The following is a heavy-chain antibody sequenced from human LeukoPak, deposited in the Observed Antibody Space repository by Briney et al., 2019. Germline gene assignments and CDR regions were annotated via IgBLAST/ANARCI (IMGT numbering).Heavy chain of an antibody. V-gene: IGHV3-53*01. CDR3: ARDSTYGGNHPHFDY. CDR2: IYSGGST. D-gene: IGHD4-23*01. Sequence: GGSLRLSCAASGFTVSSNYMSWVRQAPGKGLEWVSVIYSGGSTYYADSVKGRFTISRDNFKNTLYLQMNSLRAEDTAVYYCARDSTYGGNHPHFDYWGQGTLVTVSS. CDR1: GFTVSSNY. J-gene: IGHJ4*02.